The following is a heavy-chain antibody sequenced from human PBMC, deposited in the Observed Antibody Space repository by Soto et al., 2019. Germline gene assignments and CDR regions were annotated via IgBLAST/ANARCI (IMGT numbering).Heavy chain of an antibody. V-gene: IGHV3-48*03. CDR3: ARLPGDHESWFDP. J-gene: IGHJ5*02. Sequence: SRNYEKKWVRQAPGKGLEWISYISSSGSTIYYADSVKGRFTISRDNAENSLFLQMNSLRAEDTALYFCARLPGDHESWFDPWGQGTLVTVSS. CDR2: ISSSGSTI. CDR1: SRNYE. D-gene: IGHD3-10*01.